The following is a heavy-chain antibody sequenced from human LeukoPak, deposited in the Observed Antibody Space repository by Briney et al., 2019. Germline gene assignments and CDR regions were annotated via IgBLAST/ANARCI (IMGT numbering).Heavy chain of an antibody. CDR3: ARGRDRSKAGDH. V-gene: IGHV4-34*01. J-gene: IGHJ4*02. CDR2: IHPHGIF. D-gene: IGHD5-24*01. Sequence: SETLSLTCAVHGGSCDDYYCSWIRQPPGKGLEWVGEIHPHGIFYYNSSLMSRVTISIDTSKTQFSLRLTSVTATDTAFYYCARGRDRSKAGDHWGQGSLVTVSS. CDR1: GGSCDDYY.